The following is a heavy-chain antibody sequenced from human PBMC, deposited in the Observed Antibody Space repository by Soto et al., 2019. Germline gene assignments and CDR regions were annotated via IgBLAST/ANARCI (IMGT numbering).Heavy chain of an antibody. D-gene: IGHD1-7*01. CDR2: IYRTGST. V-gene: IGHV4-4*02. Sequence: KPSATLSRTCAVSGGSFTSNNWWTFFRQPPGQGLEWIGEIYRTGSTNYNPSLKSRVTISLDKSENQFSLKVTSLTAADTAVYYCASRDPGTSVDYWGQGTLVTLSS. CDR3: ASRDPGTSVDY. CDR1: GGSFTSNNW. J-gene: IGHJ4*02.